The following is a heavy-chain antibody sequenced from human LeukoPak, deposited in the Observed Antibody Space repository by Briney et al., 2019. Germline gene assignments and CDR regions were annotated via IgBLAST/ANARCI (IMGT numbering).Heavy chain of an antibody. CDR2: IYYSGGA. J-gene: IGHJ4*02. CDR1: GGSISSSY. Sequence: PSESLSLTCTDSGGSISSSYWCWIRQPPGKGLGWMGSIYYSGGANYNPSLKSRVTISVETSKNRFTLKLSSVTAADTAIYYCARAYYDSSGYYRHFDYWGQGTLVTVSS. D-gene: IGHD3-22*01. CDR3: ARAYYDSSGYYRHFDY. V-gene: IGHV4-59*01.